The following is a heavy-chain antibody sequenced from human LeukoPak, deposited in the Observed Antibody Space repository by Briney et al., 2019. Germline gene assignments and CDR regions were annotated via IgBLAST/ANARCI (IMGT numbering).Heavy chain of an antibody. CDR2: IKQDGSEK. CDR3: AREGNTVVTVDY. D-gene: IGHD4-23*01. V-gene: IGHV3-7*05. CDR1: GFTFSSNA. Sequence: GGSLRLSCAASGFTFSSNAMSWVRQAPGKGLEWVANIKQDGSEKYYVDSVKGRFTISRDNAKSSLFLQIISLRAEDTAVYYCAREGNTVVTVDYWGQGTLVTVSS. J-gene: IGHJ4*02.